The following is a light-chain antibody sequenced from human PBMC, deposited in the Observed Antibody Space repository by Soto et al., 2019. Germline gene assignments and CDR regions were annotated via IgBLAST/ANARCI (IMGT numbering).Light chain of an antibody. J-gene: IGLJ2*01. CDR3: CSYTGSSTLV. V-gene: IGLV2-14*01. CDR2: DVS. Sequence: QSVLTQPASVSGSPGQSITISCIGTSSDVGGYNFVSWYQQHPGKAPKVMIYDVSDRPSGVSDRFSGSKSGNTASLTISGLQAEDEADYYCCSYTGSSTLVFGGGTKGTV. CDR1: SSDVGGYNF.